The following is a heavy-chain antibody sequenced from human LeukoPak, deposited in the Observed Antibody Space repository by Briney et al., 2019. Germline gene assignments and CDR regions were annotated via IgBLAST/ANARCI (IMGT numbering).Heavy chain of an antibody. V-gene: IGHV4-38-2*02. CDR3: ARDLPSIARLYYFGY. CDR2: IYHSGST. D-gene: IGHD6-6*01. J-gene: IGHJ4*02. Sequence: PSETLSLTCTVSNYSISSGYYWGWIRQPPGKGLEWIGSIYHSGSTYYNPSLKSRVTISVDTSKNQFSLKLSSVTAADTAVYYCARDLPSIARLYYFGYWGQGTLVTVSS. CDR1: NYSISSGYY.